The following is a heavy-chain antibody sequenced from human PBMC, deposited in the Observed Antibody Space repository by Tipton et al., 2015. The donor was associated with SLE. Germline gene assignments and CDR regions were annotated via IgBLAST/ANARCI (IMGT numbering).Heavy chain of an antibody. CDR3: ARDRDYGGSENAFDI. J-gene: IGHJ3*02. CDR1: GGSFSGYY. D-gene: IGHD4-23*01. V-gene: IGHV4-34*01. Sequence: TLSLTCAVYGGSFSGYYWSWIRQPPGKGPEWIGEINHSGSTNYNPSLKSRVTISVDTSKNQFSLKLSSVTAADTAVYYCARDRDYGGSENAFDIWGQGTMVTVSS. CDR2: INHSGST.